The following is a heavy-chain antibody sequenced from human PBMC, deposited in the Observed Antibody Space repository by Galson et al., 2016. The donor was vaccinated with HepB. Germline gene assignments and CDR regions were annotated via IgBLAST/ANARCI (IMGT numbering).Heavy chain of an antibody. V-gene: IGHV3-23*01. Sequence: SLRLSCAASGFTFSSYAMNWVRQAPGKGLEWVSTISGGGVTTYYADSAKGRFSISRDNSKNTLYLQMNSLRAEDTAVYYCAKTMHEILTGQWGDRWFDPWGQGTLVTVSS. D-gene: IGHD3-9*01. CDR3: AKTMHEILTGQWGDRWFDP. J-gene: IGHJ5*02. CDR1: GFTFSSYA. CDR2: ISGGGVTT.